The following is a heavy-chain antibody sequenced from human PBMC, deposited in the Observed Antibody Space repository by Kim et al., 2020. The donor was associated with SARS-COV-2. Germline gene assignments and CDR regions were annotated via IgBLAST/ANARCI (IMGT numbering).Heavy chain of an antibody. CDR2: VSST. CDR3: AKDWYEES. Sequence: VSSTYYTDSVKGRFTISRDNSRNTVFLQMNSLRVEDTAVYYCAKDWYEESWGQGTLVTV. J-gene: IGHJ5*02. D-gene: IGHD6-13*01. V-gene: IGHV3-23*03.